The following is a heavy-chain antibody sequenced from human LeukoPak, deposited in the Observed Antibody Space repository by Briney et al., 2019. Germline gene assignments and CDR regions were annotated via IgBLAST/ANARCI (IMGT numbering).Heavy chain of an antibody. V-gene: IGHV4-39*07. CDR1: GGSISSSSYY. CDR3: ARGTAAGPLTPYYYYYYMDV. J-gene: IGHJ6*03. D-gene: IGHD6-13*01. CDR2: IYYSGST. Sequence: PSETLSLTCTVSGGSISSSSYYWGWIRQPPGKGLEWIGSIYYSGSTYYNPSLKSRVTISVDTSKNQFSLKLSSVTAADTAVYYCARGTAAGPLTPYYYYYYMDVWGKGTTVTVSS.